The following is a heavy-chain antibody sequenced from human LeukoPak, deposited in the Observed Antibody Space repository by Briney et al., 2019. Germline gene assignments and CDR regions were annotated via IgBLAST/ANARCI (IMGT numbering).Heavy chain of an antibody. D-gene: IGHD1-1*01. CDR2: IRSKAYGGTT. Sequence: GGSLRLSCTASGFTFGDYSMNWVRQAPGEGLEWVGFIRSKAYGGTTEYAASVKGRFTISRDDSKSIAYLQMNSLKAEDTAVYYCTRGRRGTHDYWGQGTLVTVSS. CDR3: TRGRRGTHDY. V-gene: IGHV3-49*04. J-gene: IGHJ4*02. CDR1: GFTFGDYS.